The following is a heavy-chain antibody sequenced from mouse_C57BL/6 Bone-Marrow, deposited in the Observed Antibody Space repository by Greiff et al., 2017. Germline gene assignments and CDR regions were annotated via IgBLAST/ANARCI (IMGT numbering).Heavy chain of an antibody. CDR1: GYTFTSYW. CDR2: IHPSDSDT. D-gene: IGHD1-1*01. CDR3: AISGSSSYYFDY. Sequence: VQLQQPGAELVQPGASVKVSCKASGYTFTSYWMHWVKQRPGQGLEWIGRIHPSDSDTNSNQKFKGKATLTVDKSSSTAYMQLSSLTSEDSAVYYCAISGSSSYYFDYWGQGTTLTVSS. J-gene: IGHJ2*01. V-gene: IGHV1-74*01.